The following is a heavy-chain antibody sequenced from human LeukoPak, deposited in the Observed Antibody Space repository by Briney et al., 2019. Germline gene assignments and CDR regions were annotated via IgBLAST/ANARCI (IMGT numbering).Heavy chain of an antibody. CDR2: INSDGSST. CDR1: GFTFSRYW. V-gene: IGHV3-74*01. Sequence: GGSLRLSCAASGFTFSRYWMHWVRQAPGKGLVWVSRINSDGSSTNDADSVKGRFTISRDNAKNTLYLQMNSLRAEDTAVYYCAELGITMIGGVWGKGTTVTVSP. J-gene: IGHJ6*04. CDR3: AELGITMIGGV. D-gene: IGHD3-10*02.